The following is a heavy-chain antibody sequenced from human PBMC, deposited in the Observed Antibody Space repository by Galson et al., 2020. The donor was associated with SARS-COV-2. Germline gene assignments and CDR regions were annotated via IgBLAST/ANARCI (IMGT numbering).Heavy chain of an antibody. V-gene: IGHV1-2*02. CDR1: GYTLTELS. CDR2: INPNSGCT. CDR3: ARDLLRRPDLYFDL. Sequence: ASVKVSCKVSGYTLTELSMHWVRQAPGQGLEWMGWINPNSGCTNYAQKFQGRVTMTRDTSISTAYMELSRLRSDDTAVYYCARDLLRRPDLYFDLWGRVTLVTVSS. J-gene: IGHJ2*01. D-gene: IGHD3-16*01.